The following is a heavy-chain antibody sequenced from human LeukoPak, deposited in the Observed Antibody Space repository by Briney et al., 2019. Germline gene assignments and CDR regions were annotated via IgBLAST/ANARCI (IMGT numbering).Heavy chain of an antibody. CDR1: GFTFRSYA. Sequence: GGSLSLSCEASGFTFRSYAVSWVRQAPGKGLEWVSVISGSGDSTYYADSVEGRCTISRDNSKDALYLQMNSLRAEDTAVYYCARVGYSGYDYDYWGQGTLVTVSS. D-gene: IGHD5-12*01. CDR2: ISGSGDST. J-gene: IGHJ4*02. V-gene: IGHV3-23*01. CDR3: ARVGYSGYDYDY.